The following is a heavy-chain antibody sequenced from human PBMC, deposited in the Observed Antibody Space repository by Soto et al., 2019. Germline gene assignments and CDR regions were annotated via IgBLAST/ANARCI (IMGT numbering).Heavy chain of an antibody. J-gene: IGHJ4*02. CDR2: ISGSGGST. D-gene: IGHD1-26*01. CDR3: ASTWDGSNPVYFDY. Sequence: EVKLLESGGGLGQPGGSLRLSCAASGFTFSSYAMSWVRQAPGKGLEWVSAISGSGGSTYYADSVKGRFTISRDNSKNTLYLQMNSLRAEDTAVYYCASTWDGSNPVYFDYWGQGTLVTVSS. CDR1: GFTFSSYA. V-gene: IGHV3-23*01.